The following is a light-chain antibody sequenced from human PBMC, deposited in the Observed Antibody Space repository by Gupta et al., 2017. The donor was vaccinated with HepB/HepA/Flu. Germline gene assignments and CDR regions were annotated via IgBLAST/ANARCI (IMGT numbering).Light chain of an antibody. CDR3: QQYGSSPWT. J-gene: IGKJ1*01. CDR2: GAS. V-gene: IGKV3-20*01. Sequence: EIILTQSPVTLSLSPGERATLSCRASHSIDRNYLAWYQQKPGQFPRLLIYGASSRATGIPDRFSGSGSGTDFTLTISRLAPEDFAVFYCQQYGSSPWTFGQGTKVESK. CDR1: HSIDRNY.